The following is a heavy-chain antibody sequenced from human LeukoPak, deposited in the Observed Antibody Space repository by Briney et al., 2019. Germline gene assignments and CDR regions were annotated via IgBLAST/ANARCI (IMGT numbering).Heavy chain of an antibody. D-gene: IGHD6-13*01. CDR2: MNPNSGNT. CDR1: GYTFTSYD. Sequence: ASVKVSCKASGYTFTSYDINWVRQATGQGLEWKGWMNPNSGNTGYAQKFQGRITMTRNTSISTAYMELSSLTSEDTAVYYCARIAAAGNRRLNYWGQGTLVTVSS. J-gene: IGHJ4*02. CDR3: ARIAAAGNRRLNY. V-gene: IGHV1-8*01.